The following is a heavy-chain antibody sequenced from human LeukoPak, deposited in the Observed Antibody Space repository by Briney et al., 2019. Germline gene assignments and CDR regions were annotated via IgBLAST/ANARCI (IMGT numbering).Heavy chain of an antibody. CDR2: IYYSGST. Sequence: SETLSLTCTVSGGSISSYYWSWIRQPPGKGLEWIGYIYYSGSTNYNPSLKSRVTMSVDTSKNQFSLKLSSVTAADTAVYYCARATPYGDYVDYWGQGTLVTVSS. V-gene: IGHV4-59*01. J-gene: IGHJ4*02. D-gene: IGHD4-17*01. CDR1: GGSISSYY. CDR3: ARATPYGDYVDY.